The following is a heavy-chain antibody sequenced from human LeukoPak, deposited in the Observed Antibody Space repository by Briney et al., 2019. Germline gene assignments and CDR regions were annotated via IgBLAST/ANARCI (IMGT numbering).Heavy chain of an antibody. D-gene: IGHD5-24*01. CDR2: IYSGGST. CDR3: ARWLQSLAYFDH. V-gene: IGHV3-53*01. J-gene: IGHJ4*02. Sequence: PGGSLRLSCAASGFTVSSNYMSWVREAPGKGLGWVSVIYSGGSTNYADYVKGRFTISRDNSKNTLYLQMNSLRAEDTAVYYCARWLQSLAYFDHWGQGTLVTVSS. CDR1: GFTVSSNY.